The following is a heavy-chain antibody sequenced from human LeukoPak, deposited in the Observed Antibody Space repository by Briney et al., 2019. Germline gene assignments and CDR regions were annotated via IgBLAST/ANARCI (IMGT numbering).Heavy chain of an antibody. V-gene: IGHV4-59*01. D-gene: IGHD3-3*01. J-gene: IGHJ4*02. CDR1: GGSISSYY. CDR3: ASPPPNDLGFFDY. CDR2: IYYSGST. Sequence: SETLSLTCTVSGGSISSYYWSWIRQPPGKGLEWIGYIYYSGSTNYNPSLKSRVTISVDTSKNQFSLKLSSVTAADTAVYYCASPPPNDLGFFDYWGQETLVTVSS.